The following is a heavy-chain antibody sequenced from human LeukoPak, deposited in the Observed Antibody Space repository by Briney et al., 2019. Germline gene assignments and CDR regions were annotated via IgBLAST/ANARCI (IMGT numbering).Heavy chain of an antibody. D-gene: IGHD1-14*01. Sequence: PGGSRRLSCAASGFTFSGYWMTWVRQAPGKGLEYVVNIKEDGSEKYYVDSVKGRFTISRDNAKNSLYLQMNSLRAEDTAVYYCAKYRTDCFDIWGQGTMVTVSS. J-gene: IGHJ3*02. CDR2: IKEDGSEK. V-gene: IGHV3-7*05. CDR1: GFTFSGYW. CDR3: AKYRTDCFDI.